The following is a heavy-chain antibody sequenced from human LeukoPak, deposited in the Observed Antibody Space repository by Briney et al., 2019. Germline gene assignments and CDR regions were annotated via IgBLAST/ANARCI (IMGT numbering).Heavy chain of an antibody. D-gene: IGHD3-10*01. CDR1: GGSISSYY. V-gene: IGHV4-59*01. Sequence: SETLSLTCTVSGGSISSYYWSWIRQPPGKGLEWIGYIYYSGSTNYNPSLKSRVTISVDTSNSQFSLKLSSVTAADTAVYYCASLPQKTYYYGSGRSFDYWGQGTLVTVSS. J-gene: IGHJ4*02. CDR2: IYYSGST. CDR3: ASLPQKTYYYGSGRSFDY.